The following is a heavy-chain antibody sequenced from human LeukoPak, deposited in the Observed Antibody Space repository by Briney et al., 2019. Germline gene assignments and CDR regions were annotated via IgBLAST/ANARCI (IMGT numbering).Heavy chain of an antibody. J-gene: IGHJ3*02. CDR2: IIPIFGTA. V-gene: IGHV1-69*13. D-gene: IGHD3-22*01. CDR1: GGTFSSYA. Sequence: GASVKVSCKASGGTFSSYAISWVRQAPGQGLEWMGGIIPIFGTANYAQKFQGRVTITADESTSTAYMELSSLRSEDTAVYYCARDWDNYDSSGHDAFDTWGQGTMVTVSS. CDR3: ARDWDNYDSSGHDAFDT.